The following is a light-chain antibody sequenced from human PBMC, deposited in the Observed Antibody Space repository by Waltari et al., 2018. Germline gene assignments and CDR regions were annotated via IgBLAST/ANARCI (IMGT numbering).Light chain of an antibody. CDR2: VAS. V-gene: IGKV1-12*01. J-gene: IGKJ4*01. CDR3: QQAKTFPLT. CDR1: QAIISW. Sequence: DIQMTQSPSSVSASVGDTVAITCRSSQAIISWLAWYQQKPGKAPELLIYVASSLQSGVPSRFSGSGSGTDFTLTITSLQPEDFAIYYCQQAKTFPLTFGGGTKVEIK.